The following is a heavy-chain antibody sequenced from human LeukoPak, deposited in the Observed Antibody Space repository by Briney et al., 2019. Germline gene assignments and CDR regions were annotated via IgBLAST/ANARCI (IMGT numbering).Heavy chain of an antibody. CDR3: ARESGAYSSSPKYFDY. CDR2: INHSGST. V-gene: IGHV4-34*01. Sequence: SETLSLTCAVYGGSFSGYYWSWIRQPPGKGLEWIGEINHSGSTNYNPSLKSRVTISVDTSKNQFSLKLSSVTAADTAVYYCARESGAYSSSPKYFDYWGQGTLVTVSS. D-gene: IGHD6-13*01. CDR1: GGSFSGYY. J-gene: IGHJ4*02.